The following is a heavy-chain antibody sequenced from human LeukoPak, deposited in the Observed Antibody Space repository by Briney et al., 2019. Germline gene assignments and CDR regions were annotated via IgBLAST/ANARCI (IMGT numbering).Heavy chain of an antibody. CDR3: ATDKYARSDY. J-gene: IGHJ4*02. D-gene: IGHD2-2*01. Sequence: GGSLRLSCAASGFTFSNYSMNWVRQAPGKGLEWVSSISRGSGHICYADSVKGRFTISRDNARNSLYLQMNSLRAEDTAVYYCATDKYARSDYWGQGTLVTVSS. CDR1: GFTFSNYS. V-gene: IGHV3-21*01. CDR2: ISRGSGHI.